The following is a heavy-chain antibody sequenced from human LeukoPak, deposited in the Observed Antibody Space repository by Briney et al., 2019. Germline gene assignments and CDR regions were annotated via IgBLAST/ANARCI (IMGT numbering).Heavy chain of an antibody. J-gene: IGHJ4*02. CDR2: ISAYNGNI. D-gene: IGHD3-22*01. V-gene: IGHV1-18*01. Sequence: ASVKVSCKASGYTFTSYGISWVRQAPGQGLEWMGWISAYNGNINYAQKLQGRVTMTTDTSTSTAYMELRSLRSDDTAVYYCARNAYYYDSSGYYTDYWGQGTLVTVSS. CDR1: GYTFTSYG. CDR3: ARNAYYYDSSGYYTDY.